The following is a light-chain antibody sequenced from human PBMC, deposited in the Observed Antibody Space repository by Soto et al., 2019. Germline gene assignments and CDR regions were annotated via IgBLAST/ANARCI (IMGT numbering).Light chain of an antibody. Sequence: DIQMTQSPSTLSASVGDRVTITCRASQSISSLLAWYQQKPGKAPKLLIYKASSLESGVPSGFSGCGSGTEFTLTISSLQPDDFATYYCQQYSTYPWTFGQGTKVEIK. J-gene: IGKJ1*01. CDR2: KAS. V-gene: IGKV1-5*03. CDR3: QQYSTYPWT. CDR1: QSISSL.